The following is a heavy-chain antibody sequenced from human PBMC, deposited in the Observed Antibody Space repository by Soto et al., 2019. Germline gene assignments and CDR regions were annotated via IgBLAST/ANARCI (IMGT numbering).Heavy chain of an antibody. Sequence: EEQLVESGGGLVQPGGSLRLSCAASDFSFGNYWMHWARQAPGKGLAWVSRINSGGSFASYADSVKGRFTISRDNAKNTLYLQMDSLRAEDTAIYYCARERDSGDHFPWGQGTLVTVSS. CDR3: ARERDSGDHFP. CDR1: DFSFGNYW. D-gene: IGHD4-17*01. V-gene: IGHV3-74*01. CDR2: INSGGSFA. J-gene: IGHJ5*02.